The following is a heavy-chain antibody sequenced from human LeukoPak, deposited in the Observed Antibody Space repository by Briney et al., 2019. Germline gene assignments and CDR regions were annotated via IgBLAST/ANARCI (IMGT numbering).Heavy chain of an antibody. J-gene: IGHJ4*02. Sequence: ASVKVSCKASGYTFTGYYMHWVRQAPGQGLEWMGWINPNTGVTHYAQKIQDRVTMTRDTSISTAYMELSRLRSDDTAVYYCARGSATGDFPPNYWGQGTLVTVSS. CDR3: ARGSATGDFPPNY. CDR1: GYTFTGYY. V-gene: IGHV1-2*02. D-gene: IGHD7-27*01. CDR2: INPNTGVT.